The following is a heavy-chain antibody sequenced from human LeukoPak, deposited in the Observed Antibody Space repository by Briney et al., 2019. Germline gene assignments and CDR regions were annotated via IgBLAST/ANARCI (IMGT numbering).Heavy chain of an antibody. D-gene: IGHD5-18*01. CDR2: ISYDGSNK. Sequence: QSGGSLRLSCAASGFTFSSYGMHWVRQAPGKGLEWVAVISYDGSNKYYADSVKGRFTISRDNSKNTLYLQMNSLRAEDTAVYYCASPYSYGYDWGQGTLVTVSS. CDR3: ASPYSYGYD. J-gene: IGHJ4*02. CDR1: GFTFSSYG. V-gene: IGHV3-30*03.